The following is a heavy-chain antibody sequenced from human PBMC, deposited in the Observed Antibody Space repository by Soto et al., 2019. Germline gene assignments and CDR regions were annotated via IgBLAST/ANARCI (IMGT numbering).Heavy chain of an antibody. V-gene: IGHV3-66*01. D-gene: IGHD2-2*01. CDR2: IYSGGST. Sequence: EVQLVESGGGLVQPGGSLRLSCAASGFTVSSNYMSWVRQAPGKGLEWVSVIYSGGSTYYADSVKGRFTISRDNSKNTLYLQMNSLRAEDTAVYYCARSGGVDCSSTSCYVYYFDYWGQGTLVTVSS. J-gene: IGHJ4*02. CDR1: GFTVSSNY. CDR3: ARSGGVDCSSTSCYVYYFDY.